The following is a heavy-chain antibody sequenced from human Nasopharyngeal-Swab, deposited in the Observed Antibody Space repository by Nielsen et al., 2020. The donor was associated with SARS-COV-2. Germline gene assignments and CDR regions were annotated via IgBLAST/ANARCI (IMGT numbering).Heavy chain of an antibody. D-gene: IGHD6-6*01. Sequence: TLSLTCAVSGGSISSSNWWSWIRQPPGKALEWLARIDWDDDKYYSTSLKTRLTISKDTSKNQVVLTMTNMDPVDTATYYCARTSIAARPPYFDYWGQGTLVTVSS. CDR1: GGSISSSNWW. J-gene: IGHJ4*02. V-gene: IGHV2-70*11. CDR3: ARTSIAARPPYFDY. CDR2: IDWDDDK.